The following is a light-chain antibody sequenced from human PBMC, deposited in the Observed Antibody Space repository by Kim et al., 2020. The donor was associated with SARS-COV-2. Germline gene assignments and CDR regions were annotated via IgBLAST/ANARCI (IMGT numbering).Light chain of an antibody. CDR2: DAS. CDR3: QQYDSWLS. J-gene: IGKJ4*01. Sequence: VSPGEEATPTCRASQPVGSKLAWYQQTPGQPPRLLIYDASTRATGIPAKFSGTGSGTDFTLIISSLQSEDSAVYYCQQYDSWLSFGGGTKVDIK. V-gene: IGKV3D-15*01. CDR1: QPVGSK.